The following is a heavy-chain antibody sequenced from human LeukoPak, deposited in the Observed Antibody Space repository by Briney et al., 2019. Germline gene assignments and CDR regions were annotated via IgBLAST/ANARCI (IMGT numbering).Heavy chain of an antibody. Sequence: GASVKVSCKASGYTFTIYGISWVRQAPGQGLEWMGLINVNNGNTNYAQKVQGRVTLTTDTHTRTTYMELRNLRSDDTAVYYCAREASGYEEFDYWGQGTLVTVSS. J-gene: IGHJ4*02. CDR1: GYTFTIYG. V-gene: IGHV1-18*01. CDR3: AREASGYEEFDY. CDR2: INVNNGNT. D-gene: IGHD5-12*01.